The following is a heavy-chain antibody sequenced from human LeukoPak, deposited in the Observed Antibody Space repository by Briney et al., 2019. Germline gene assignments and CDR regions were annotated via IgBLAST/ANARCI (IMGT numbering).Heavy chain of an antibody. CDR2: IYYSGST. CDR1: GGSISSYY. J-gene: IGHJ5*02. D-gene: IGHD6-13*01. CDR3: ARGSLVAAAGPYNWFHP. Sequence: SETLSLTCTVSGGSISSYYWSWVRQPPGKGLEWVGYIYYSGSTNYNPSLKSRVTISVDTSKNQFSLKLSSVTAADTAVYYCARGSLVAAAGPYNWFHPWGQGTLVTVSS. V-gene: IGHV4-59*01.